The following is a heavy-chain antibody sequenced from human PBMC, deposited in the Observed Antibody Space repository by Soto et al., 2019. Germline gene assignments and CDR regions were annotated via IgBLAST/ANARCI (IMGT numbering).Heavy chain of an antibody. J-gene: IGHJ5*02. CDR3: ARDSLRIAVIGTGRSKNNWFDP. Sequence: ASVKVSCKASGYTFTSYYMHWVRQAPGQGLEWMGIINPSGGTTSYAQKFQGRVTMTRDTSTSTVYMELSSLRSEDTAIYYCARDSLRIAVIGTGRSKNNWFDPWGQGTLVTVSS. D-gene: IGHD6-19*01. V-gene: IGHV1-46*01. CDR1: GYTFTSYY. CDR2: INPSGGTT.